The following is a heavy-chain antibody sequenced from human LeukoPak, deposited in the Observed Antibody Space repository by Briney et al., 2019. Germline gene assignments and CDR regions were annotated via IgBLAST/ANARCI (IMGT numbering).Heavy chain of an antibody. Sequence: GGSLRLSCAASGFTFSSYAMSWVRQAPGKGLEWVSAISGSGGSTYYADSVKGRFTISRDNSKNTLYLQMNSLRAEDTAVYYRAKGAVLRYFDWLGGNYFDYWGQGTLVTVSS. CDR2: ISGSGGST. V-gene: IGHV3-23*01. CDR1: GFTFSSYA. D-gene: IGHD3-9*01. J-gene: IGHJ4*02. CDR3: AKGAVLRYFDWLGGNYFDY.